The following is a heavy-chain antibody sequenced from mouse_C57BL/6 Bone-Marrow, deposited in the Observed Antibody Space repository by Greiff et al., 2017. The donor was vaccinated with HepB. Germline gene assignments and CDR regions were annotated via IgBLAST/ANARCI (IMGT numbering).Heavy chain of an antibody. D-gene: IGHD1-1*01. J-gene: IGHJ2*01. CDR2: IYPGSGST. V-gene: IGHV1-55*01. CDR1: GYTFTSYW. CDR3: ARSGDYYGSSWGY. Sequence: QVQLQQPGAELVKPGASVKMSCKASGYTFTSYWITWVKQRPGQGLEWIGDIYPGSGSTNYNEKFKSKATLTVDTSSSTAYMQLSSLTSEDSAVYYCARSGDYYGSSWGYWGQGTTLTVSS.